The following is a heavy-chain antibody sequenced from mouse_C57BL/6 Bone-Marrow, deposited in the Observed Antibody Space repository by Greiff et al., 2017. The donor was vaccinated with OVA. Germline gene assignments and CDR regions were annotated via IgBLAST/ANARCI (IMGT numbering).Heavy chain of an antibody. J-gene: IGHJ1*03. D-gene: IGHD1-1*01. CDR2: IYPGSGST. V-gene: IGHV1-55*01. Sequence: QVQLQQPGAELVKPGASVKMSCKASGYTFTSYWITWVKQRPGQGLEWLGDIYPGSGSTNYNEKFKSKATLTVDTSSSTAYMQLSSLTSEDSAVYYCARGGNYGSSCWYFDVWGTGTTVTVSS. CDR3: ARGGNYGSSCWYFDV. CDR1: GYTFTSYW.